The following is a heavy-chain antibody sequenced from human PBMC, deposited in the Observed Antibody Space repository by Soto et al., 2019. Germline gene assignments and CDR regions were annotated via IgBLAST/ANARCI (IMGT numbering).Heavy chain of an antibody. CDR1: GLSLCRCW. Sequence: LDCAASGLSLCRCWTHQVHQAPGKGLEWVAVISYDGSNKYYADSVKGRFTISRDNSKDTLYLQMNSLRAEDTAVYYCAKDSGRNYYYDSSGYYPKWGWAFDIWGQRTILTVS. V-gene: IGHV3-30*18. J-gene: IGHJ3*02. CDR2: ISYDGSNK. D-gene: IGHD3-22*01. CDR3: AKDSGRNYYYDSSGYYPKWGWAFDI.